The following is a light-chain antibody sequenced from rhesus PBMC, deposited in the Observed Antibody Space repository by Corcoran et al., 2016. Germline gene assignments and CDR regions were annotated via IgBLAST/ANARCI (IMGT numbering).Light chain of an antibody. CDR3: SSYAGSNTFV. Sequence: QAALTQPRSVSGSPGQSVTISCTGTNSAIGGYHYVSWYQQHPGTAPKLMIYDFSKGPSGCSDRFSGSKSGSTASLTITGLQAEDEADYYCSSYAGSNTFVFGAGTRLTVL. CDR1: NSAIGGYHY. CDR2: DFS. J-gene: IGLJ1*01. V-gene: IGLV2-32*02.